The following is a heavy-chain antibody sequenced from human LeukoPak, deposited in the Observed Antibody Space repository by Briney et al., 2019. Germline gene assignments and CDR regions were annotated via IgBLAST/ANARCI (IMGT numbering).Heavy chain of an antibody. CDR3: ARGGHYYDSSGYYYR. CDR1: GGTFSSYA. Sequence: SVKVSCKASGGTFSSYAISWVRQAPGQGLEWMGRIIPIFGTANYAQKFQGRVTITTDESTSTAYMELSSLRSEDTAVYYCARGGHYYDSSGYYYRWGQGTLVTVSS. J-gene: IGHJ4*02. V-gene: IGHV1-69*05. D-gene: IGHD3-22*01. CDR2: IIPIFGTA.